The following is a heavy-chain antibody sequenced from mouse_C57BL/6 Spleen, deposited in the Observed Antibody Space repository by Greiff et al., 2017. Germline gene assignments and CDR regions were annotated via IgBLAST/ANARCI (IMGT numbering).Heavy chain of an antibody. D-gene: IGHD1-1*01. CDR3: ARHSTVAVGYYAMDY. CDR2: ISDGGSYT. J-gene: IGHJ4*01. V-gene: IGHV5-4*03. Sequence: EVKLVESGGGLVKPGGSLKLSCAASGFTFSSYAMSWVRQTPEKRLEWVATISDGGSYTYYPDNVKGRFTISRDNAKNNLYLQMSHLKSEDTAMYYCARHSTVAVGYYAMDYWGQGTSVTVSS. CDR1: GFTFSSYA.